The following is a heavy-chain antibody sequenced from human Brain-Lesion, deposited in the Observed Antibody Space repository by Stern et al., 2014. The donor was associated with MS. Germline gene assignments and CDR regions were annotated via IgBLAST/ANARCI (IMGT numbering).Heavy chain of an antibody. J-gene: IGHJ4*02. CDR3: STGSPGAGGHYYRYRHFDY. D-gene: IGHD1-26*01. CDR2: FDPEDGEM. CDR1: GYTLTELS. Sequence: VQLVESGAEVKKPGASVKVSCKASGYTLTELSMHWVRQAPRKGLEWMGGFDPEDGEMIYAQEFPGRVTMTEDTSTDTAYMGLNSLRSEDTAMYYCSTGSPGAGGHYYRYRHFDYWGQGTLVTVSS. V-gene: IGHV1-24*01.